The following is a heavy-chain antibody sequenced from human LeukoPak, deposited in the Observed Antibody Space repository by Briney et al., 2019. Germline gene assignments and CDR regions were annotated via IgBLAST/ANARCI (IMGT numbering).Heavy chain of an antibody. CDR3: AKDPHLGYCSSTSCYGVAFHI. V-gene: IGHV3-30*02. CDR2: IRYDGSDK. CDR1: GFTFSGSG. Sequence: PGGSLRLSCAASGFTFSGSGMHWVRQAPGKGLKWVAFIRYDGSDKYYADSVKGRFTISRDNSKNTLYLQMNSLRAEDTAVYYCAKDPHLGYCSSTSCYGVAFHIWGQGTMVTVSS. D-gene: IGHD2-2*01. J-gene: IGHJ3*02.